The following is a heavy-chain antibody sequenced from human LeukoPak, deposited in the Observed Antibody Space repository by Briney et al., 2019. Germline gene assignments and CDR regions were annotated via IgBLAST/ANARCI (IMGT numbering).Heavy chain of an antibody. CDR3: ARGRRRTYYGAGYFDY. J-gene: IGHJ4*02. Sequence: SQTLSLTCTVSNDSISSAESYWSWIRQPPGEGLEWIGYIYYTGTTYYNPSLKPRVTISLDTSKNQFSLKVSSVTAADTAIYYCARGRRRTYYGAGYFDYWGQGALLTVSS. CDR2: IYYTGTT. V-gene: IGHV4-30-4*01. CDR1: NDSISSAESY. D-gene: IGHD3-10*01.